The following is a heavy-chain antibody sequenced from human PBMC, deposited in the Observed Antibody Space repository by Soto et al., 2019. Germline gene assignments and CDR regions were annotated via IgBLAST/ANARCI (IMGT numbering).Heavy chain of an antibody. V-gene: IGHV3-23*01. Sequence: EVQLLDSGGGLIQPGGSLRLSCAASGFSFSGYGMSWVRQAPGKGLEWVSAISGSGATTYYPDSVKGRFTISRDNSQNTLYLQMTTLRAEDTAVYYCAKAYRGYSGSDFDYRCQGTLVTVSS. CDR3: AKAYRGYSGSDFDY. J-gene: IGHJ4*02. D-gene: IGHD1-26*01. CDR2: ISGSGATT. CDR1: GFSFSGYG.